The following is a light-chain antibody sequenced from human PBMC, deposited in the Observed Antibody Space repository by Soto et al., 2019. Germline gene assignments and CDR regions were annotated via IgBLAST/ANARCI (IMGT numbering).Light chain of an antibody. CDR2: EVS. Sequence: QSVLTQPASVSGSDGQSITISCTGTSSDVGGYNYVSWYRQHPGNAPKLMIYEVSNQPSGVSNRLSGSKSGNTASLTISGLQAEDEADYYCSSYTSGTTPYVFGTGTKVTVL. CDR1: SSDVGGYNY. CDR3: SSYTSGTTPYV. V-gene: IGLV2-14*01. J-gene: IGLJ1*01.